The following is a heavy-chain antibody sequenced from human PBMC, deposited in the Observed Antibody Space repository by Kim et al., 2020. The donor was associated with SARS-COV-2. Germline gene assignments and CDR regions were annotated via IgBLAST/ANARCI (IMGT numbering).Heavy chain of an antibody. Sequence: SYAQKLQGRVTMTRDTSTGTVYMELSSLRSEDTAVYYCARGYSSSWNDYWGQGTLVTVSS. J-gene: IGHJ4*02. V-gene: IGHV1-46*04. D-gene: IGHD6-13*01. CDR3: ARGYSSSWNDY.